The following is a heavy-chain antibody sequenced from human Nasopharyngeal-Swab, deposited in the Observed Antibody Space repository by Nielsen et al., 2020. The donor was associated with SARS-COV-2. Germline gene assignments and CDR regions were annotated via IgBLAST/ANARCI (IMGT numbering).Heavy chain of an antibody. CDR2: ISGSGGST. CDR3: AKENGDSNYYYGMDV. J-gene: IGHJ6*02. Sequence: GESLKISCAASGFTFSSYAMSWVRQAPGKGLEWVSAISGSGGSTYYADSVKGRFTISRDNYKNTLYLQMNSLRAEDTAVYYCAKENGDSNYYYGMDVWGQGTTVTVSS. V-gene: IGHV3-23*01. CDR1: GFTFSSYA. D-gene: IGHD4-17*01.